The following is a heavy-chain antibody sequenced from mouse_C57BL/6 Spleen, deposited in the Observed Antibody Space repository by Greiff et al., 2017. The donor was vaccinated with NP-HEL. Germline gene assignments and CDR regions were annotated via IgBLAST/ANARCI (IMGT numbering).Heavy chain of an antibody. J-gene: IGHJ1*03. CDR3: ARNFEV. V-gene: IGHV5-17*01. CDR2: ISSCSSTI. CDR1: GFTFSDYG. Sequence: EVQLVESGGGLVTPGGSLKLSCAASGFTFSDYGMHWVRQAPEKGLEWVAYISSCSSTIYYADTVKGRCTISRDNAKNTLFLQMTSLRSEDTAIDYCARNFEVWGTGTTVTVSS.